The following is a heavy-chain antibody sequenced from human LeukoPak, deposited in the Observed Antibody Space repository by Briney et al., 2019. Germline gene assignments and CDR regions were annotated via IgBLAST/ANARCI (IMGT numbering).Heavy chain of an antibody. Sequence: PSETLSPTCTVSGGSISSSSYYWGWIRQPPGKGLEWIGSIYYSGSTYYNPSLKSRVTISVDTSKNQFSLKLSSVTAADTAVYYCARRQSTYCSSTSCYRRDVDYWGQGTLVTVSS. CDR3: ARRQSTYCSSTSCYRRDVDY. D-gene: IGHD2-2*01. V-gene: IGHV4-39*01. J-gene: IGHJ4*02. CDR1: GGSISSSSYY. CDR2: IYYSGST.